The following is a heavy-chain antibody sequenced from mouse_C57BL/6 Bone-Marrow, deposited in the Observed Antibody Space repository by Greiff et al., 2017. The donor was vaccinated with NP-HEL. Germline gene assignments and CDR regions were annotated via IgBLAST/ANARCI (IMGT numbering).Heavy chain of an antibody. D-gene: IGHD2-1*01. V-gene: IGHV1-63*01. CDR3: ARYGNYPYYAMDY. J-gene: IGHJ4*01. Sequence: QVQLKQSGAELVRPGTSVKMSCKASGYTFTNYWIGWAKQRPGHGLEWIGDIYPGGGYTNYSEKFKGKATLTADKSSSTAYMQFSSLTSEDSAIYYCARYGNYPYYAMDYWGQGTSVTVSS. CDR2: IYPGGGYT. CDR1: GYTFTNYW.